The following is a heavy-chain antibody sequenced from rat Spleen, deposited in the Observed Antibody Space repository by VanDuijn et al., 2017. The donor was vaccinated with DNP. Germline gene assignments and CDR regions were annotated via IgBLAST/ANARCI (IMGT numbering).Heavy chain of an antibody. CDR1: GFTFSDYY. J-gene: IGHJ2*01. CDR3: ARHVLPLRVWDY. CDR2: ISYDGRSN. Sequence: EVQLVESGGGVVQPGRSLKLSCAASGFTFSDYYMAWVRQAPTKGLEWVAYISYDGRSNYRGDSVKGRFTISRDNEKSTLYLQRNSLRSEDMATYYCARHVLPLRVWDYWGQGVMVTVSS. D-gene: IGHD1-4*01. V-gene: IGHV5-22*01.